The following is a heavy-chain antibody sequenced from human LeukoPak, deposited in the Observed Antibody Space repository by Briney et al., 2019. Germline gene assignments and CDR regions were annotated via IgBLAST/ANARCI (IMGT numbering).Heavy chain of an antibody. D-gene: IGHD2/OR15-2a*01. CDR1: GYSFTNYD. CDR3: ARFLKNPVNRGGPANYYMDV. J-gene: IGHJ6*03. V-gene: IGHV1-8*03. Sequence: GASVKVSCKASGYSFTNYDINWVRQATGQGLEWMGWMNPKSGDTGYSQKFQGRVFITRDTSISTAYMELSSVRSDDTAVYYCARFLKNPVNRGGPANYYMDVWGKGTTVT. CDR2: MNPKSGDT.